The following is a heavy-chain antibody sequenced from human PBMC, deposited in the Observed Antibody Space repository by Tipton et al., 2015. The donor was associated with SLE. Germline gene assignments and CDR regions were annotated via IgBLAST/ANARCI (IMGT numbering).Heavy chain of an antibody. V-gene: IGHV4-61*02. D-gene: IGHD1-26*01. Sequence: TLSLTCTVSGGSISSSSYYWSWIRQPAGKGLEWIGRIYTSGGTNYNPSLKSRVTISVDTSKNQFSLKLSSVTAADTAVYYCARAGSAFDIWGQGTMVTVSS. CDR2: IYTSGGT. CDR1: GGSISSSSYY. J-gene: IGHJ3*02. CDR3: ARAGSAFDI.